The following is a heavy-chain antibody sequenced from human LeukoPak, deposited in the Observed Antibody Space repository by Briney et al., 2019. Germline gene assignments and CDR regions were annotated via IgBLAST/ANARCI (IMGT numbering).Heavy chain of an antibody. CDR1: GGSFSGYY. Sequence: SETLSLTCAVYGGSFSGYYWSWIRQPPGKGLEWIGYIYYSGSTYYNPSLKSRVTISVDTSKNQFSLKLSSVTAADTAVYYCARDTDYGGSGYFDYWGQGTLVTVSS. V-gene: IGHV4-34*09. CDR3: ARDTDYGGSGYFDY. D-gene: IGHD4-23*01. CDR2: IYYSGST. J-gene: IGHJ4*02.